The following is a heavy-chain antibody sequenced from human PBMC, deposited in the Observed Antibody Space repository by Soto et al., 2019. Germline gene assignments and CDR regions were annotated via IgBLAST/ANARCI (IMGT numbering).Heavy chain of an antibody. D-gene: IGHD3-3*01. J-gene: IGHJ5*02. CDR3: ARGPLVDFWSGYGGFESGFWFDP. V-gene: IGHV4-31*03. Sequence: SETLSLTCTVSGGSISSGGYYWSWIRQHPGKGLEWIGYIYYSGSTYYNPSLKSRVTISVDTSKNQFSLKLSSVTAADTAVYYCARGPLVDFWSGYGGFESGFWFDPWGQGTLVTVSS. CDR1: GGSISSGGYY. CDR2: IYYSGST.